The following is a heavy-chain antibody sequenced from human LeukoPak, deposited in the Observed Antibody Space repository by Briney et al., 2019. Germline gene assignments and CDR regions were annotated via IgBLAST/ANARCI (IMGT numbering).Heavy chain of an antibody. V-gene: IGHV4-4*07. CDR1: GGSISNYF. J-gene: IGHJ5*02. CDR3: GREKDQLGVDP. D-gene: IGHD6-13*01. CDR2: IHTSGNT. Sequence: SETLSLTCTVSGGSISNYFWSWIRQPAGKGLEWIGRIHTSGNTNYNPSLKSRVTMSVDTSKNQFSLNLTSVTAADTAVYYCGREKDQLGVDPWGEGALVTVSS.